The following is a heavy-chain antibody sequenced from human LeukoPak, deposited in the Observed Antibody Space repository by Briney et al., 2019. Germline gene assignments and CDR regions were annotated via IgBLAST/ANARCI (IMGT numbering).Heavy chain of an antibody. CDR1: GYSFTSYW. V-gene: IGHV5-51*01. CDR2: IYPGDSGT. J-gene: IGHJ5*02. Sequence: GESLKISCKGSGYSFTSYWIGWVRQMPGKGLEWMGIIYPGDSGTRYSPSSQGQVTISADKSISTAYLQWSSLKASDTAMYYCARPLTGSGYYMAHWFDPWGQGTLVTVSS. D-gene: IGHD3-22*01. CDR3: ARPLTGSGYYMAHWFDP.